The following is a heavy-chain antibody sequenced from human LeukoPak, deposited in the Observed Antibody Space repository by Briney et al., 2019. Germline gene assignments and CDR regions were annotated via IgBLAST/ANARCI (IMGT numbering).Heavy chain of an antibody. D-gene: IGHD5-18*01. J-gene: IGHJ4*02. CDR2: IWYGGSNK. Sequence: GGSLRLSCAASGFTFSSYGVHWVRQAPGKGLEWVAVIWYGGSNKYYADSVKGRFTISRDNSKNTLYLQMNSLRAEDTAVYYCAGMWDTAMVHWGQGTLVTVSS. CDR1: GFTFSSYG. CDR3: AGMWDTAMVH. V-gene: IGHV3-33*08.